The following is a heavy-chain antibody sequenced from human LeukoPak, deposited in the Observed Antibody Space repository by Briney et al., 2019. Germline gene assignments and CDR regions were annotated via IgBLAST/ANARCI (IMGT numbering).Heavy chain of an antibody. CDR2: IYSGGST. CDR3: ARDLLTTWFDY. CDR1: GFTVRSNY. J-gene: IGHJ4*02. V-gene: IGHV3-66*01. Sequence: PGGSLRLSCAASGFTVRSNYMSWVRQAPGKGLEWVSVIYSGGSTYYADSVKGRFTISRDNSKNTLYLQMNSLRAEDTAVYYCARDLLTTWFDYWGQGTLVTVSS. D-gene: IGHD4-4*01.